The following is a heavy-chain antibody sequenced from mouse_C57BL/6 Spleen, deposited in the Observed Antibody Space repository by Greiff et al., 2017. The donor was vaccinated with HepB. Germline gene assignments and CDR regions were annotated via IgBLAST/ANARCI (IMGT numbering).Heavy chain of an antibody. CDR3: ARRGTTVVVDY. Sequence: VQLKESGAELARPGASVKLSCKASGYTFTSYGISWVKQRTGQGLEWIGEIYPRSGNTYYNEKFKGKATLTADKSSSTAYMELRSLTSEDSAVYFCARRGTTVVVDYWGQGTTLTVSS. V-gene: IGHV1-81*01. CDR2: IYPRSGNT. J-gene: IGHJ2*01. D-gene: IGHD1-1*01. CDR1: GYTFTSYG.